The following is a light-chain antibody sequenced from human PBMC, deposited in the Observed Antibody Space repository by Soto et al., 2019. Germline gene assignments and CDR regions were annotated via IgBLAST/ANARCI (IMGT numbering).Light chain of an antibody. CDR3: QQSHGIPYT. Sequence: DIQMTQSPFSLSASEGDRVTITCRASQSISTYVNWYQRKAAKAPKLLIYAASRLQSEVPSRFVGGGSDTEFTLTITSLQPEDFATYYCQQSHGIPYTFGQGTKLEIK. J-gene: IGKJ2*01. CDR1: QSISTY. CDR2: AAS. V-gene: IGKV1-39*01.